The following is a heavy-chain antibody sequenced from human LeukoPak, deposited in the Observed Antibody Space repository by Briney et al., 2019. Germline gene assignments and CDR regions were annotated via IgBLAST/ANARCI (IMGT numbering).Heavy chain of an antibody. V-gene: IGHV4-34*01. D-gene: IGHD3-22*01. Sequence: SETLSLTCTVFGGSFTDYFWSWIRHSPGKGLEWIGEINDYTGDTNYNPSLNSRVSISLEKSKNQFSLELRSVTAADTAVYYCARGRIAKIVVVHSFSYGMDVWGQGTTVTVSS. J-gene: IGHJ6*02. CDR2: INDYTGDT. CDR3: ARGRIAKIVVVHSFSYGMDV. CDR1: GGSFTDYF.